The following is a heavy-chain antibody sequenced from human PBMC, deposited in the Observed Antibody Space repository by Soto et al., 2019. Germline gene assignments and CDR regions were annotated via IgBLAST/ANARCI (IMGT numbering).Heavy chain of an antibody. CDR3: AKGSPTGAFDI. CDR2: ISWDGGST. J-gene: IGHJ3*02. Sequence: GGSLRLSCAASGFTFDDYTMHWVRQAPGKGLECVSLISWDGGSTYYADSVMCRFTISRDNSKNSLYLQMNSLRAEDTAMYYCAKGSPTGAFDIWGQGTMVTVSS. CDR1: GFTFDDYT. D-gene: IGHD3-9*01. V-gene: IGHV3-43*01.